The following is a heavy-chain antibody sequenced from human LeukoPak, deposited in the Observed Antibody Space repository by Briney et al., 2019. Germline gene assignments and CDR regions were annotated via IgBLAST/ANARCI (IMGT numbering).Heavy chain of an antibody. V-gene: IGHV4-59*07. CDR1: GGSISSYY. D-gene: IGHD6-6*01. Sequence: SDTLSLTXTVSGGSISSYYWSWIRQPPGKGLEWIGYIYYSGSTNYNPSLKSRVTISVDTSKNQFSLKLSSVTAADTAVYYCARTNEYSSSFDYWGQGTLVTVSS. CDR3: ARTNEYSSSFDY. CDR2: IYYSGST. J-gene: IGHJ4*02.